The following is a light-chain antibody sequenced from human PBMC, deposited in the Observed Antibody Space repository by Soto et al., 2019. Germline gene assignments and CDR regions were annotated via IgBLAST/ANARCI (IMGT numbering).Light chain of an antibody. V-gene: IGLV1-40*01. Sequence: QSVLTQPPSVSGAPGQRVTVSCTGSSSNFGAGYDVHWYQQLPGTAPKLLIYGNSNRPSGVPDRFSGSKSGTSASLAITGLQAEDQADYYCPSYDSSLSGWVFGGGTKLTVL. CDR2: GNS. CDR1: SSNFGAGYD. CDR3: PSYDSSLSGWV. J-gene: IGLJ3*02.